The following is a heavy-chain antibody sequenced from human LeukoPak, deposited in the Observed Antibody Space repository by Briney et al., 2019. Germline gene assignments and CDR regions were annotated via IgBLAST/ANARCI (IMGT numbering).Heavy chain of an antibody. J-gene: IGHJ5*02. CDR1: GFTFSDYY. CDR3: ARHGPKTGYYIRPSKWFDP. V-gene: IGHV4-34*01. CDR2: INHSGST. Sequence: PGGSLRLSCAASGFTFSDYYMSWIRQAPGKGLEWIGEINHSGSTNYNPSLKSRVTISVDTSKNQFSLKLSSVTAADTAVYYCARHGPKTGYYIRPSKWFDPWGQGTLVTVSS. D-gene: IGHD3-9*01.